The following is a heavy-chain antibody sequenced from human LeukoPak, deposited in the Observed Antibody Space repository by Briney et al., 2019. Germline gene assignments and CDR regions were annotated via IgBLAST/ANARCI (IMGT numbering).Heavy chain of an antibody. Sequence: PGGSLRLSCAASGFTFSSYSMNWVRQAPGKGLEWVSVIYSGGSTYYADSVKGRFTISRDNSKNTLYLQMNSLRAEDTAVYYCARGSNYGDYDYWGQGTLVTVSS. V-gene: IGHV3-53*01. J-gene: IGHJ4*02. CDR3: ARGSNYGDYDY. CDR2: IYSGGST. D-gene: IGHD4-17*01. CDR1: GFTFSSYS.